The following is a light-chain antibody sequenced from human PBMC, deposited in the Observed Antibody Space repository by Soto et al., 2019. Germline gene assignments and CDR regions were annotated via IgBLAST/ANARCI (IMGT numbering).Light chain of an antibody. CDR3: QQYGSSPLT. V-gene: IGKV3-20*01. CDR1: QSVSSSY. J-gene: IGKJ4*01. CDR2: GAS. Sequence: EIVLTQSPGTLSLSPGERATLSCRASQSVSSSYLAWYQQKVGQAPRLLIYGASSRATGIPDRFSGSGSGTDFTLTISRLEPEDFAVYYCQQYGSSPLTFGGGTKVEI.